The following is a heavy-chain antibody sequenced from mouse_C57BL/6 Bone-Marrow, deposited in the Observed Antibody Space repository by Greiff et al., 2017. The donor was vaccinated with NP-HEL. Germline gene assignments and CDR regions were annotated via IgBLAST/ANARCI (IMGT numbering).Heavy chain of an antibody. D-gene: IGHD1-1*01. V-gene: IGHV5-12*01. Sequence: EVQRVESGGGLVQPGGSLKLPCAASGFTFSDYYMYWVRQTPEKRLEWVAYISNGGGSTYYPDTVKGRFTISRDNAKNTLYLQMSRLKSEDTAMYYCARHGGVVPYYFDYWGQGTTLTVSS. CDR2: ISNGGGST. CDR1: GFTFSDYY. CDR3: ARHGGVVPYYFDY. J-gene: IGHJ2*01.